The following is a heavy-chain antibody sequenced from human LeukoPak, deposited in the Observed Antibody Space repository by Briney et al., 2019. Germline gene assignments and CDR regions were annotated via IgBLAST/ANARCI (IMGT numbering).Heavy chain of an antibody. CDR3: ARSLGATIVGSYYYYGMDV. CDR2: MNPNSGNT. V-gene: IGHV1-8*01. CDR1: GYTFTSYD. Sequence: ASVKVSCKASGYTFTSYDINWVRQATGQGLEWMGWMNPNSGNTGYAQKFQGRVTMTRNTSISTAYMELSSLRSEDTAVYYCARSLGATIVGSYYYYGMDVWGQGTTVTVSS. D-gene: IGHD1-26*01. J-gene: IGHJ6*02.